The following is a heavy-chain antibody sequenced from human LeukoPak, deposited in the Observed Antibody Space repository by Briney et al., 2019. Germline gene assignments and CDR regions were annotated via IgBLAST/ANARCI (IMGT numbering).Heavy chain of an antibody. CDR1: GFTLSGHW. J-gene: IGHJ4*02. CDR3: GRGSGATVFD. Sequence: GGSLRLSCAASGFTLSGHWMHWVRQAPGRGLVWVSHISTDGSTTNYADSVKGRFTISRDKAKNTVNLQMNSLRAEDTAVYYCGRGSGATVFDWGQGTLVTVSS. D-gene: IGHD3-3*01. CDR2: ISTDGSTT. V-gene: IGHV3-74*01.